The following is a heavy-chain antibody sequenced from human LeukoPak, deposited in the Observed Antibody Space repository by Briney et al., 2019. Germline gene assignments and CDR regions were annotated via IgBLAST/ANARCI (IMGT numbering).Heavy chain of an antibody. V-gene: IGHV3-23*01. CDR2: ISGSGHNT. J-gene: IGHJ4*02. CDR3: AKDSSDYSNYGYFFDY. Sequence: GGSLRLSCAASGFTFSDYVMSWVRQAPGKGLEWVSTISGSGHNTYYADSVKGRFTISRDNSKNTLYLQMNSLRAEDTAVYYCAKDSSDYSNYGYFFDYWGQGTLVTVSS. CDR1: GFTFSDYV. D-gene: IGHD4-11*01.